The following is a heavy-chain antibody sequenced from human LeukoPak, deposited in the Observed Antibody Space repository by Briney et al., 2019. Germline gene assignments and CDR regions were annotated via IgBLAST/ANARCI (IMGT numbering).Heavy chain of an antibody. CDR1: GFTFSNFG. V-gene: IGHV3-30*02. CDR3: SSTSLAWAGFDY. Sequence: GGSLRLSCAASGFTFSNFGMHWVRQAPGKGLEWVAFIQYNGTNKYYTDSVKGRFSISRDNSKNTLYLQMNSLRAEDTAVYYCSSTSLAWAGFDYWGQGTLVTVSS. CDR2: IQYNGTNK. J-gene: IGHJ4*02. D-gene: IGHD2-2*01.